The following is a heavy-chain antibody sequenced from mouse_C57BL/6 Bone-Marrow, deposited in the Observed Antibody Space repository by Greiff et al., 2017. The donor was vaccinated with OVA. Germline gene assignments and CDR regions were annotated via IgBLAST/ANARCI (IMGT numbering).Heavy chain of an antibody. CDR1: GYTFTDYN. CDR2: INPNNGGT. D-gene: IGHD2-5*01. CDR3: ATSYYSNPWFAY. Sequence: EVKLQESGPELVKPGASVKIPCKASGYTFTDYNMDWVKQSHGKSLEWIGDINPNNGGTIYNQKFKGKATLTVDKSSSTAYMELRSLTSEDTAVYYCATSYYSNPWFAYWGQGTLVTVSA. J-gene: IGHJ3*01. V-gene: IGHV1-18*01.